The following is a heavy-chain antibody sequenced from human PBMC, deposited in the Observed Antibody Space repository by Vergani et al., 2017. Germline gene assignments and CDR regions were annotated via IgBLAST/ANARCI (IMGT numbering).Heavy chain of an antibody. CDR2: ISGSGGGT. D-gene: IGHD1-26*01. Sequence: EVQLLESGGGLVQPGGSLRLPCSPSEFTFSSYAISWVPQSPGKGLYGVSAISGSGGGTYSADSVKGRFTSSRDNSKNSLYLKMNSLIAEDTALYSCARDSYRSSPGHCDYWGQGTVVTVSS. CDR1: EFTFSSYA. J-gene: IGHJ4*02. CDR3: ARDSYRSSPGHCDY. V-gene: IGHV3-23*01.